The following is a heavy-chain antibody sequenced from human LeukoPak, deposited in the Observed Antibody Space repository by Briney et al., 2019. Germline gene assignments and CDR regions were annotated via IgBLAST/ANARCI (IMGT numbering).Heavy chain of an antibody. CDR1: GFTFSSYG. V-gene: IGHV3-30*18. J-gene: IGHJ6*02. CDR3: AKGGGSYGYYYYGMDV. Sequence: PGGSLRLSCAASGFTFSSYGMHWVRQAPGKGLEWVAVISYDGSNKYCADSVKGRFTISRDNSKNTLYLQMNSLRAEDTAVYYCAKGGGSYGYYYYGMDVWGQGTTVTVSS. CDR2: ISYDGSNK. D-gene: IGHD5-18*01.